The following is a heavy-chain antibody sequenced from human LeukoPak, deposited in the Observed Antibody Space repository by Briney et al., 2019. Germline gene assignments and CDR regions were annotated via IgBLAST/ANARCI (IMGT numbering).Heavy chain of an antibody. CDR2: IYYSGST. CDR3: ARQGARQYGPSYYFDY. V-gene: IGHV4-59*08. D-gene: IGHD2/OR15-2a*01. J-gene: IGHJ4*02. Sequence: SETLSLTCTVSGGSISSYYWSWIRQPPGKGLEWSGYIYYSGSTNYNPSLKSRVTISVDTSMNQFSLKLSSVTAADTAVYYCARQGARQYGPSYYFDYWGQGTLVTVSS. CDR1: GGSISSYY.